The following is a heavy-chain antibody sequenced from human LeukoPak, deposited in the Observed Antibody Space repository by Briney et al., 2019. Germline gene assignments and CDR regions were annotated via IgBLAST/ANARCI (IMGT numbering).Heavy chain of an antibody. D-gene: IGHD1-26*01. CDR1: GGSFSGYY. V-gene: IGHV4-34*01. CDR2: INHSGST. J-gene: IGHJ4*02. CDR3: ARVTVGALDY. Sequence: SETLSLTCAVYGGSFSGYYWSWIRQPPGKGLEWIGEINHSGSTNYNPSLKSRVTISVDTSKNQFSLKLSSVTAADTAVYYCARVTVGALDYWGQGTLVTVSS.